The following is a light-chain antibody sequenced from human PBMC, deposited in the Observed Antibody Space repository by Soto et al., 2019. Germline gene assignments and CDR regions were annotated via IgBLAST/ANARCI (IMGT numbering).Light chain of an antibody. CDR3: QYYGSPSWT. V-gene: IGKV3-20*01. CDR2: GTS. J-gene: IGKJ1*01. CDR1: QSVTSNY. Sequence: EIVLTQSPGTLSLSPGERATLSCRASQSVTSNYLAWYQQRPGQAPRLLIFGTSSRATGIPDKFSGSASGTDFTLTISRLEPDDFAEYYCQYYGSPSWTFGQGTKVDIK.